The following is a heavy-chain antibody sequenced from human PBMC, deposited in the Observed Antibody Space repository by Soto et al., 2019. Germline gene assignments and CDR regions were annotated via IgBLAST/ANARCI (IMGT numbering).Heavy chain of an antibody. J-gene: IGHJ3*02. CDR2: INHSGST. CDR1: GGSFSGYY. D-gene: IGHD3-3*01. V-gene: IGHV4-34*01. Sequence: SETLSLTCAVYGGSFSGYYWSWIRQPPGKGLEWIGEINHSGSTNYNPSLKSRVTISVDTSKNQFSLKLGSVTAADTAVYYCARHARNPLRRRAFDIWGQGTMVTVSS. CDR3: ARHARNPLRRRAFDI.